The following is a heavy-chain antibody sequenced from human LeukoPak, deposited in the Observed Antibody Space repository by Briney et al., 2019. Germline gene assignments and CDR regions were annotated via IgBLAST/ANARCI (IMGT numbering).Heavy chain of an antibody. J-gene: IGHJ4*02. CDR1: GFTFSTSD. V-gene: IGHV3-21*04. D-gene: IGHD3-10*01. CDR3: ARDGWYFDY. CDR2: MTSGSDYI. Sequence: AGGSLRLSCAASGFTFSTSDMNWVRQAPGKGLEWVSSMTSGSDYIYYADSVRGRFTISRDNAKNSLYLQMNSLRAEDTAVYYCARDGWYFDYWGQGTLVTVSS.